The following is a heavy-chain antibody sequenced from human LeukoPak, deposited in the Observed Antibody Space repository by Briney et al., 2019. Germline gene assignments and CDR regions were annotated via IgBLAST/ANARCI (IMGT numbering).Heavy chain of an antibody. V-gene: IGHV1-18*01. J-gene: IGHJ4*02. Sequence: ASVKVSCKASGYTFTTYNINWVRQAPGQGLEWMGWISGYNGNTNYAQKLQGRVTMTTDTSTSTAYMELRSLRSDDTAVYYCARMLRLGGDILTGQPAYFDYWGQGTLVTVSS. CDR1: GYTFTTYN. CDR3: ARMLRLGGDILTGQPAYFDY. CDR2: ISGYNGNT. D-gene: IGHD3-9*01.